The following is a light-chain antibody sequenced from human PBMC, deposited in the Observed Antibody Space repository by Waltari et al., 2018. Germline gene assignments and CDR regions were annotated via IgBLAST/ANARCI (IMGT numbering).Light chain of an antibody. CDR2: WSS. Sequence: DIVVTQSPDSLAVSMGEQATISCKRSQSILYSANNKNYLAWFQKKPGQPPKLPIYWSSTREAGVPDRFSGSGSGTEFSLTISGLQAEDVAVYYCQQYYRNPYTFGQGTNLEI. J-gene: IGKJ2*01. CDR3: QQYYRNPYT. CDR1: QSILYSANNKNY. V-gene: IGKV4-1*01.